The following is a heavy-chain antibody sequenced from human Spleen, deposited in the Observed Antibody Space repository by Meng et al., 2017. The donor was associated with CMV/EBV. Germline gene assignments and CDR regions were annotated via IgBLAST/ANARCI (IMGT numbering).Heavy chain of an antibody. V-gene: IGHV3-30*02. CDR3: AREANFLNERDWFDP. Sequence: SCAASGFRFSSYGMHWVRQSPGKGLEWVAFIHFDGSNEKYGESLRGRFTISRDNSKKTVNLQMNSLRIEDTALYYCAREANFLNERDWFDPWGQGTLVTVSS. J-gene: IGHJ5*02. CDR2: IHFDGSNE. CDR1: GFRFSSYG. D-gene: IGHD2/OR15-2a*01.